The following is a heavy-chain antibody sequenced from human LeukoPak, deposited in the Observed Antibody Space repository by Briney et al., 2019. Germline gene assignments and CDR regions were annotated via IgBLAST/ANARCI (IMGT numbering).Heavy chain of an antibody. CDR1: GFTFSSYS. D-gene: IGHD4/OR15-4a*01. CDR2: ISSSSSTI. J-gene: IGHJ4*02. V-gene: IGHV3-48*01. Sequence: GGSLRLSCAASGFTFSSYSMNWVRQAPGKGLEWVSYISSSSSTIYYADSVKGRFTISRDNAKNSLYLQMNSLRAEDTAVFYCARRAGAYSHPYDYWGQGTLVTVSS. CDR3: ARRAGAYSHPYDY.